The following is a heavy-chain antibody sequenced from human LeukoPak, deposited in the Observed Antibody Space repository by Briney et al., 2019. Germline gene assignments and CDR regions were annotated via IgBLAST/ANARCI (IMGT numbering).Heavy chain of an antibody. CDR3: ARDLWFGELFSWFDP. CDR1: GYTFTSYG. CDR2: ISAYNGNT. D-gene: IGHD3-10*01. J-gene: IGHJ5*02. V-gene: IGHV1-18*01. Sequence: ASVKVSCKASGYTFTSYGISWVRQAPGQGLEWMGWISAYNGNTNYAQKLQGRVTMTTDTSTSTAYMELRSLRSDDTAVYYCARDLWFGELFSWFDPWGQGTLDTVSS.